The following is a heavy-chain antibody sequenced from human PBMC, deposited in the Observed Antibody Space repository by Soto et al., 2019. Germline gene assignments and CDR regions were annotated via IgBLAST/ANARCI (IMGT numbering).Heavy chain of an antibody. J-gene: IGHJ6*02. CDR2: IIPVYGTP. V-gene: IGHV1-69*01. CDR1: GGTFNKYA. D-gene: IGHD2-15*01. CDR3: SIVTAYGMDV. Sequence: QVQLEQSGAEVKKPGSSLKVSCKATGGTFNKYAISWVRQAPGQGLEWMAGIIPVYGTPNYAQRFQDRVTIIADESTTTASMEVNSRTSEDTAIYYCSIVTAYGMDVWGPGTTVIVSS.